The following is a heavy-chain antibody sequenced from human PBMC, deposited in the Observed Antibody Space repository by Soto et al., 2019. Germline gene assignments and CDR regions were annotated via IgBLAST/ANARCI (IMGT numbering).Heavy chain of an antibody. CDR1: GFTFISYD. CDR2: IGTAGDP. D-gene: IGHD3-10*01. J-gene: IGHJ6*03. CDR3: ARGSFGAGSFRAYMDV. Sequence: GGFLRLSCAASGFTFISYDMHWVRQAAGKGLEWVSAIGTAGDPYYTDSAKGRFTISRENAQNSLFLQMNSLRAGDTAVYYCARGSFGAGSFRAYMDVWGRGTTVTVSS. V-gene: IGHV3-13*05.